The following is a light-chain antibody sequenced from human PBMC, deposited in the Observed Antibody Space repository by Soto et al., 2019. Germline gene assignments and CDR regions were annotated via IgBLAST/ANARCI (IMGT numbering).Light chain of an antibody. V-gene: IGKV1-6*01. J-gene: IGKJ1*01. Sequence: AIPMTQSPSSLSASVGDRVTITCRASQGITNGLAWYQQKPGKAPRILIFAASSLRSGVPSRFSGSGSGTDFTLTISSLQPEDFATYYCLQINTYPRTFGQGTTVEIK. CDR3: LQINTYPRT. CDR1: QGITNG. CDR2: AAS.